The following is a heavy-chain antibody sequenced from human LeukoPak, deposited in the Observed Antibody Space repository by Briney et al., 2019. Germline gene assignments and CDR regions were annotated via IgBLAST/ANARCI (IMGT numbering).Heavy chain of an antibody. CDR1: GGSFSGYY. V-gene: IGHV4-34*01. J-gene: IGHJ4*02. CDR2: INHSGST. D-gene: IGHD3-10*01. CDR3: ARDPFGQYYSDY. Sequence: SETLSLTCAVYGGSFSGYYWSWIRQPPGKGLEWIGEINHSGSTNYNPSLKSRVTISVDTSKNQFSLKLSSVTAADTAVYYCARDPFGQYYSDYWGQGTLVTVSS.